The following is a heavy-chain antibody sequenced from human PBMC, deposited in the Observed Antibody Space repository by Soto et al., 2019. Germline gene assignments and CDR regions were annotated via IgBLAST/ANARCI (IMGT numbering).Heavy chain of an antibody. CDR2: INSDGSST. CDR1: GFTFSSYW. D-gene: IGHD3-16*02. Sequence: GGSLRLSCAASGFTFSSYWMHWVRQAPGKGLVWVSRINSDGSSTSYADSVKGRFTISRDNAKNTMYLQMNSLRAEDTAVYYCAREFDNDYIWGSYRYTDAWGQGTLVTVSS. J-gene: IGHJ5*02. CDR3: AREFDNDYIWGSYRYTDA. V-gene: IGHV3-74*01.